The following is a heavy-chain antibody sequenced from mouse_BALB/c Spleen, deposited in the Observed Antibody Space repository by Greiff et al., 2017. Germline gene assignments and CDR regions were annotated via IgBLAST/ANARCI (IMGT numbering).Heavy chain of an antibody. Sequence: EVKLVESGGGLVQPGGSLRLSCATSGFTFTDYYMSWVRQPPGKALEWLGFIRNKANGYTTEYSASVKGRFTISRDNSQSILYLQMNTLRAEDSATYYCARDHDSAYYFDYWGQGTTLTVSS. CDR1: GFTFTDYY. J-gene: IGHJ2*01. CDR3: ARDHDSAYYFDY. D-gene: IGHD6-1*01. V-gene: IGHV7-3*02. CDR2: IRNKANGYTT.